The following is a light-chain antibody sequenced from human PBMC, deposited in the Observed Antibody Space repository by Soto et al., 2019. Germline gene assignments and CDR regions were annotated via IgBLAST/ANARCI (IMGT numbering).Light chain of an antibody. J-gene: IGKJ2*01. V-gene: IGKV3-11*01. Sequence: EIVLTQSPATLSLSPGERATLSCRASQSVSIYLAWYQQKPGQAPRLLIYDASNRATGIPARFSGSGSGTDFTLTISRLEPEDFAVYYCQQRSTWPTFGQGTKLEI. CDR1: QSVSIY. CDR2: DAS. CDR3: QQRSTWPT.